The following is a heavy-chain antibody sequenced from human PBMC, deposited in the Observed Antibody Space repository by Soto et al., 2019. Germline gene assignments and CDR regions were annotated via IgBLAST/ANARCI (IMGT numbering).Heavy chain of an antibody. V-gene: IGHV4-39*01. CDR3: TKCDEVPWYYNNH. J-gene: IGHJ1*01. CDR2: ICYSVTT. D-gene: IGHD4-4*01. CDR1: GGSFSSINYC. Sequence: PSETLSLTCAVSGGSFSSINYCWGWIRQPPGEGLEWIATICYSVTTYFNPSLKSRVTTSVDTSKNQFSLKLSSVTAADTAVYFFTKCDEVPWYYNNHSGRGTPVTVS.